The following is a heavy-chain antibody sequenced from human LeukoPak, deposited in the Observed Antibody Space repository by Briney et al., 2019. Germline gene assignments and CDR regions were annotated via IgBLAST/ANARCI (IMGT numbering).Heavy chain of an antibody. CDR2: IFGSGGSS. CDR1: GFTFNTYA. D-gene: IGHD6-19*01. J-gene: IGHJ4*02. CDR3: AKTTTGYSSGRYPGWPADY. V-gene: IGHV3-23*01. Sequence: GGSLRLSCAASGFTFNTYAMYWVRQAPGKGLEWVSGIFGSGGSSHYADSVKGRFTISRDNSKNTVYLQMNSLRAEDTAVYYCAKTTTGYSSGRYPGWPADYWGQGALVTVSS.